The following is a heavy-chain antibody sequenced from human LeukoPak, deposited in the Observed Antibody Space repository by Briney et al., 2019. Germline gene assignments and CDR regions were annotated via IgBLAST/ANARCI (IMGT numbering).Heavy chain of an antibody. D-gene: IGHD3-22*01. CDR2: ISAYNGNT. J-gene: IGHJ4*02. CDR1: GYTFTSYG. V-gene: IGHV1-18*01. Sequence: ASVKVSCKASGYTFTSYGISWVRQAPGQGLEWMGWISAYNGNTNYAQKLQGRVTMTTDTSTSTAYMELSSLRSDDTAVYYCARVRGDYYEGHFDYWGQGTLVTVSS. CDR3: ARVRGDYYEGHFDY.